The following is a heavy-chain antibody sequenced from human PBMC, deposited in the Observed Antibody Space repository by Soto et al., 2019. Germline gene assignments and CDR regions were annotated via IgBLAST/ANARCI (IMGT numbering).Heavy chain of an antibody. J-gene: IGHJ4*02. V-gene: IGHV3-30-3*01. CDR1: GFTFSSYA. CDR3: AKAMTTEGELSY. CDR2: ITYDGSNK. Sequence: QVQLVESGGGVVQPGRSLRLSCAASGFTFSSYAMDWVRQAPGKGLEWVAVITYDGSNKYYADSLKGRFTISRDNSNNTMYLQMDNLRAEDTAVNYCAKAMTTEGELSYWGQGTLVSVSS. D-gene: IGHD3-16*01.